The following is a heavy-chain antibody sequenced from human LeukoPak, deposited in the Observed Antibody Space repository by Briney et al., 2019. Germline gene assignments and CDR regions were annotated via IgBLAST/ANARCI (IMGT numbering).Heavy chain of an antibody. D-gene: IGHD5-24*01. CDR1: GYTFTGYY. CDR3: ARGLQETLAWLQAFSAFDI. Sequence: ASVKVSCKASGYTFTGYYMHWVRQAPGQGLEWMGWISAYNGNTNYAQNLQGRVTMTTDTSTSTAYMELRSLRSDDTAVYYCARGLQETLAWLQAFSAFDIWGQGTMVTVSS. J-gene: IGHJ3*02. CDR2: ISAYNGNT. V-gene: IGHV1-18*04.